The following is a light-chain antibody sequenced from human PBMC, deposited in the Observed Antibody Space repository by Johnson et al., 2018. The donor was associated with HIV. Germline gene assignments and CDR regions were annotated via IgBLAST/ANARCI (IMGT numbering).Light chain of an antibody. V-gene: IGLV1-51*02. CDR3: GTWDSSLISNV. CDR1: SSNIGNNY. J-gene: IGLJ1*01. Sequence: QSVLTQPPSVYAAPGQKVTISCSGSSSNIGNNYVSWYQQLPGTAPKLLIYENNKRPSGIPDRFSGSKSGTSATLGITGLQTGDEADYYCGTWDSSLISNVFGPGTKVTVL. CDR2: ENN.